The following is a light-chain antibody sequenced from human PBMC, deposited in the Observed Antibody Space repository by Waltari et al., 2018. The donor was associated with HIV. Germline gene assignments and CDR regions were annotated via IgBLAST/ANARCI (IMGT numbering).Light chain of an antibody. J-gene: IGLJ2*01. Sequence: QAVVTQEPSLTVSPGGTVNLTCGSSSGPVTSGPHAYWFQQKSGQAPRTLIYDTFNKHSWTPARFSGSLLGGKVALTLSGAQPEDEAEYFCLLSYAGARPVVFGGGTSLTVL. CDR1: SGPVTSGPH. CDR3: LLSYAGARPVV. V-gene: IGLV7-46*01. CDR2: DTF.